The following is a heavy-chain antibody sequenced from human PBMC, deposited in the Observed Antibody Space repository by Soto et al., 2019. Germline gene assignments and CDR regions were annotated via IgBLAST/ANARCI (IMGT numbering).Heavy chain of an antibody. CDR2: IMPTVDSA. J-gene: IGHJ6*02. D-gene: IGHD3-10*01. CDR1: GGTLSDYA. CDR3: AVAAVREIMAQESSGMAV. V-gene: IGHV1-69*01. Sequence: QVQLGQSGAEVKTPGSSVKVSCKASGGTLSDYASSWVRQAPGQGLEWMGGIMPTVDSANYAQNFQGRRTISADESTSTANLELSSLRSDDTAVYYCAVAAVREIMAQESSGMAVWGQWTTVIVSS.